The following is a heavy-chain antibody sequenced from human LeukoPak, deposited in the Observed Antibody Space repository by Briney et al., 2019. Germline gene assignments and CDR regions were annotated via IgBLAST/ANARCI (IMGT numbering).Heavy chain of an antibody. V-gene: IGHV4-38-2*01. J-gene: IGHJ4*02. CDR1: GYSINSGYC. CDR3: ARVATTTNPPQRPFDY. D-gene: IGHD5-12*01. CDR2: IYHSGST. Sequence: PSETLSLTCAVSGYSINSGYCWGWIRQPPGKGLEWIGSIYHSGSTCYNPSLKSRVTISVDTSKNQFSLKLSSVTAADTAVYYCARVATTTNPPQRPFDYWGQGTLVTVSS.